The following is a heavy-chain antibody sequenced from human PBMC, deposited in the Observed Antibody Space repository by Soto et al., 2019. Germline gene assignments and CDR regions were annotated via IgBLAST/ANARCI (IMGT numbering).Heavy chain of an antibody. D-gene: IGHD3-22*01. Sequence: ASVKVSCKASGYTFTGYYMHWVRQAPGQGLEWMGWINPNSGGTNYAQKFQGWVTMTRDTSISTAYMELSRLRSDDTAVYYCARVGPDDSSGSGVAFDIWGQGTMVTVSS. CDR3: ARVGPDDSSGSGVAFDI. CDR1: GYTFTGYY. J-gene: IGHJ3*02. V-gene: IGHV1-2*04. CDR2: INPNSGGT.